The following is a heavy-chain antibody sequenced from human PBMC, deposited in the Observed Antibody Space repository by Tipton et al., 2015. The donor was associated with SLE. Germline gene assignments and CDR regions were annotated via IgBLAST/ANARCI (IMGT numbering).Heavy chain of an antibody. D-gene: IGHD2-8*02. CDR2: TYYMSKWYN. CDR1: GDSVSSNSAA. J-gene: IGHJ4*02. V-gene: IGHV6-1*01. Sequence: GLVKPSQTLSLTCAISGDSVSSNSAAWNWIRQSPSRGLEWLGRTYYMSKWYNDYAVSVKSRIIINPDTSKNQFSLKLSSVTAADTAVYYCARGSCSGGVCYIDYWGQGTLVTVSS. CDR3: ARGSCSGGVCYIDY.